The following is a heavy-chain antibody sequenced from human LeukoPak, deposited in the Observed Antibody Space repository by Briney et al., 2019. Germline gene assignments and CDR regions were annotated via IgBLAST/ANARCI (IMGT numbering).Heavy chain of an antibody. CDR3: ARVAAISDAFDI. J-gene: IGHJ3*02. CDR2: MNPNSGNT. V-gene: IGHV1-8*01. CDR1: GYTFTSYD. D-gene: IGHD6-19*01. Sequence: ASVKVSCKASGYTFTSYDINWVRQAIGQGLEWMGWMNPNSGNTGYAQKFQGRVTMTRNTSISTAYMELSSLRSEDTAVYYCARVAAISDAFDIWGQGTMVTVSS.